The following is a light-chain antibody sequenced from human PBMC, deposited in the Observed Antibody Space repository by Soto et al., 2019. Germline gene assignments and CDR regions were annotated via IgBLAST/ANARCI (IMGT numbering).Light chain of an antibody. CDR1: QSISSY. CDR2: AAS. Sequence: DIQMTQSRSSLSAYIGDRVTITCRASQSISSYLNWYQQKPGKAPKLLIYAASSLQSGVPSRFSGSGSGTDFTLTISSLQPEDFATYYCQQSYSTPGTFGQGTKVDIK. V-gene: IGKV1-39*01. J-gene: IGKJ1*01. CDR3: QQSYSTPGT.